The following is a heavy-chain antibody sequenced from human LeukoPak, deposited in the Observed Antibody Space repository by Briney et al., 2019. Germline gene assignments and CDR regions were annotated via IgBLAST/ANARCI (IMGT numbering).Heavy chain of an antibody. CDR1: GSIFRGNS. Sequence: PGGSLRLPLAPSGSIFRGNSRNGFGRPPGKGRKGVSVIYTDGSTYYADSVKGRFTISRDISRNTVHLQMNSLRAGDTAVYYCARDPHGYNSYFDYWGQGTLVTVSS. J-gene: IGHJ4*02. CDR3: ARDPHGYNSYFDY. V-gene: IGHV3-53*01. CDR2: IYTDGST. D-gene: IGHD5-24*01.